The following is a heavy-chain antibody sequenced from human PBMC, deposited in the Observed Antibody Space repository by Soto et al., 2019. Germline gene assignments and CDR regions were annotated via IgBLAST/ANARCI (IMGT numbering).Heavy chain of an antibody. J-gene: IGHJ4*02. V-gene: IGHV3-30*04. D-gene: IGHD2-15*01. CDR1: VFTFTTYA. CDR3: ARDQCFGGGRSCYYFDF. CDR2: ISNDGRGK. Sequence: VGSLILSCSSSVFTFTTYAIHLVRQAPGNWLEWVAVISNDGRGKYYADSVKGRFTISRDNSKNTLYLQMNSLRSDDTSVYYCARDQCFGGGRSCYYFDFWGKGTMVTVSS.